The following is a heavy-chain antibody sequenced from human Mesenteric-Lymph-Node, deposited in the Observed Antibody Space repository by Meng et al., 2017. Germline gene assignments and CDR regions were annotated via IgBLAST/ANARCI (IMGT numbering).Heavy chain of an antibody. V-gene: IGHV4-31*03. CDR2: IYYSGST. Sequence: QLQLQGSDSGLVKPSQTLSLTCTVSGGSISSGGYYWSWIRQHPGKGLEWIGYIYYSGSTYYNPSLKSRVTISVDTSKNQFSLKLSSVTAADTAVYYCASPLGILGIVDLWGRGTLVTVSS. D-gene: IGHD7-27*01. J-gene: IGHJ2*01. CDR1: GGSISSGGYY. CDR3: ASPLGILGIVDL.